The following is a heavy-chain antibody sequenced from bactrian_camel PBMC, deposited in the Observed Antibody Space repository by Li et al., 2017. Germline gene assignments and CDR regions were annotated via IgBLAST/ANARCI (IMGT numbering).Heavy chain of an antibody. Sequence: VQLVESGGGSVQAGGSLRLSCEVSGITEGTNCIGWFRQAPGKEREGVAAIMILGATTYYADSVKGRFTLSKEDANNTLYLRMNSLEPGDTAMYYCAADPWLQHCSAGHWEYNFYGQGTQVTVS. CDR2: IMILGATT. V-gene: IGHV3S31*01. CDR3: AADPWLQHCSAGHWEYNF. J-gene: IGHJ4*01. D-gene: IGHD1*01. CDR1: GITEGTNC.